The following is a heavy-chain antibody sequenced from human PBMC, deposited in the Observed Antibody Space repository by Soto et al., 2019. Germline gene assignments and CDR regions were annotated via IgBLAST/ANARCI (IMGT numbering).Heavy chain of an antibody. D-gene: IGHD6-19*01. CDR2: ISYDGSIK. CDR3: ARDRYSGGWMGYDYCYGVDV. CDR1: GFTFSSYG. Sequence: QVQLVESGGGVVQPGRSLRLSCAASGFTFSSYGVHWVRQAPGKGLEWVAVISYDGSIKHYEDSVKGRFTISRDNSKTTLYLQMNSLRAEDTAVYYCARDRYSGGWMGYDYCYGVDVWGQGTTVTVSS. V-gene: IGHV3-30-3*01. J-gene: IGHJ6*02.